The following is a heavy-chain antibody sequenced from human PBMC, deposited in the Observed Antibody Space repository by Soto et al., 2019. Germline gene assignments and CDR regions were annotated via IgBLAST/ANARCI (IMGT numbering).Heavy chain of an antibody. J-gene: IGHJ4*02. D-gene: IGHD2-8*02. CDR1: GFTFSSNG. Sequence: QVQLVESGGGVVQPGRSLRLSCAASGFTFSSNGMHWVRQAPGKGLGWVAVISNDGRNKYYADFVKGRFTISRDNSKNTLYLQMNSLRAEDTAVYYCAKDRRSDWCFDYWGQGTLVTVSS. CDR3: AKDRRSDWCFDY. CDR2: ISNDGRNK. V-gene: IGHV3-30*18.